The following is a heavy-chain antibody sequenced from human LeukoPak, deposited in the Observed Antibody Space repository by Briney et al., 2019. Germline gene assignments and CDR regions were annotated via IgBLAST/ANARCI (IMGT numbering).Heavy chain of an antibody. Sequence: GASVKVSCKATGYTFTNQRMHWVRQAPGQGPEWMGWINPNSGGTIYAQKFQGRVTMTRETSISTAYMELTRLRSDDTAVYYCAREFGGLDYWGQGTLVTVSS. CDR3: AREFGGLDY. J-gene: IGHJ4*02. CDR1: GYTFTNQR. CDR2: INPNSGGT. V-gene: IGHV1-2*02. D-gene: IGHD2-15*01.